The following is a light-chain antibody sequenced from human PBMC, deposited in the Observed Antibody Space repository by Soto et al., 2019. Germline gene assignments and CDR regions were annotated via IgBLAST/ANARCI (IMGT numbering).Light chain of an antibody. J-gene: IGKJ3*01. CDR1: QSINGN. V-gene: IGKV3-15*01. CDR2: HES. Sequence: EIVMTQSAATVSASLGRIVTLSCRALQSINGNFAWCRQKPGQAPRLLILHESTRATGIPARFSGSGSGTDFTLNNSGLQSEDFALYYCHQYHDWPPEFGPGTEAQIK. CDR3: HQYHDWPPE.